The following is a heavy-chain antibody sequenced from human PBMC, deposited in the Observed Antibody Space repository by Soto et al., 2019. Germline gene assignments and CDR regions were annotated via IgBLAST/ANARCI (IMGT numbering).Heavy chain of an antibody. V-gene: IGHV4-39*01. D-gene: IGHD2-8*01. Sequence: PSETLSLTCTVSGDSLRSSYHYWGWIRQSPGKGLEWIGSIYYTGNTYYNPSLKSRVGISVDMATNEISLRLRAESVADTAVYYCVRVEMYAGEFNPNFDRWGQGALVTVSS. CDR3: VRVEMYAGEFNPNFDR. CDR2: IYYTGNT. J-gene: IGHJ4*02. CDR1: GDSLRSSYHY.